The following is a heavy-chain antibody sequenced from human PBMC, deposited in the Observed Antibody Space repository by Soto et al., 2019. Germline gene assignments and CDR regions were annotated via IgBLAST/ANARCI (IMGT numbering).Heavy chain of an antibody. CDR2: IGSSGSTI. V-gene: IGHV3-48*03. CDR1: GFTFSSFE. CDR3: ARAAYSSSYYFGS. Sequence: EVQLVESGGGLVQPGGSLRLSCAASGFTFSSFEMNWVRQAPGKGLEWVSKIGSSGSTIWYADSVKGRFTISRDNAKNSLYLQMNSLRGEDTAVYYWARAAYSSSYYFGSWGQGTLVTVFS. D-gene: IGHD6-6*01. J-gene: IGHJ4*02.